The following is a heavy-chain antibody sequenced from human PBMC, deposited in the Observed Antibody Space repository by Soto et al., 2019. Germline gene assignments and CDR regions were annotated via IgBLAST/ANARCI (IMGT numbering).Heavy chain of an antibody. D-gene: IGHD3-22*01. CDR3: AIRASYYDSSGYFDY. CDR2: INSDGSST. CDR1: GFTFSSYW. V-gene: IGHV3-74*01. J-gene: IGHJ4*02. Sequence: GGSLRLSCAASGFTFSSYWMHWVRQAPGKGLVWVSRINSDGSSTSYADSVKGRFTISRDNAKNTLYLQMNSLRAEDTAVYYCAIRASYYDSSGYFDYWGQGTLVTISS.